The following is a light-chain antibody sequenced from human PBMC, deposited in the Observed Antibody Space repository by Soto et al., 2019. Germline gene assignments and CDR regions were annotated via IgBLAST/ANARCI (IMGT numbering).Light chain of an antibody. CDR2: QAS. J-gene: IGKJ1*01. V-gene: IGKV3-11*01. CDR1: QSVADS. Sequence: EIVLTQSPAALSLSTGERNTLSCRASQSVADSLTWYQHKPGQAPILLIFQASTRATGIPDRFSGTGTGTDFPLTLSSLEPGEFTVYYCQQRKNWSWTFSQGTRLEIK. CDR3: QQRKNWSWT.